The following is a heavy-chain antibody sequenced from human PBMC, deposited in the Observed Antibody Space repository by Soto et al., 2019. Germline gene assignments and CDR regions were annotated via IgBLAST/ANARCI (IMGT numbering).Heavy chain of an antibody. CDR3: VRGKDKDDSSFWFY. V-gene: IGHV4-31*03. Sequence: PSETLSLTCSVSDGSLSSGGYYWTWIRQPPWKGLEWIGFIHGGGSTLYSPSLKSRLTISTETSERQFSLRLSSVTAADTAVYYCVRGKDKDDSSFWFYWGQGXPVTV. CDR1: DGSLSSGGYY. CDR2: IHGGGST. D-gene: IGHD6-13*01. J-gene: IGHJ4*01.